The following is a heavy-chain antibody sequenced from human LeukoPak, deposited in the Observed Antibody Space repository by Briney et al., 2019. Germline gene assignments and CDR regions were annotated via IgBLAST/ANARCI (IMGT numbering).Heavy chain of an antibody. CDR3: ARGGKGVAVAYDY. D-gene: IGHD6-19*01. V-gene: IGHV1-2*02. Sequence: ASVKVSCKASGYTFTSYGISWVRQAPGQGLEWMGWINPNSGGTNYAQKFQGRVTMTRDTSISTAYMELRSLRSDDTAVYYCARGGKGVAVAYDYWGQGTLVTVSS. CDR1: GYTFTSYG. J-gene: IGHJ4*02. CDR2: INPNSGGT.